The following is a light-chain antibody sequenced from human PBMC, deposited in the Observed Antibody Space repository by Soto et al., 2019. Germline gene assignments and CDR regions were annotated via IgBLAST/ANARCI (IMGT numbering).Light chain of an antibody. J-gene: IGKJ5*01. CDR2: GAS. CDR3: QQYGSSPIT. CDR1: ESVNSR. V-gene: IGKV3-20*01. Sequence: DIVLTQFPGTLSLSPWERATLSCRASESVNSRLAWYQQKPGQAPRLLISGASSRATGIPDRFSGSGSATDFSLTISRLEPEDFALYYCQQYGSSPITFGQGTRLEIK.